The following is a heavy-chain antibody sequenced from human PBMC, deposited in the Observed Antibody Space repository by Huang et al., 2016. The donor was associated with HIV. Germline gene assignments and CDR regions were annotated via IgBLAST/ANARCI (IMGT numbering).Heavy chain of an antibody. V-gene: IGHV3-7*01. D-gene: IGHD1-26*01. CDR3: VRLLDHTGDY. CDR2: IKTDGREK. Sequence: EVQLVESGGGLVQPGGSLRFSCAASGFTFNSYWMSWVRQARGKGGEGVDGIKTDGREKTNVDTGKGRFTISRDNAKNSLYLEMNSLRAEDTAVYYCVRLLDHTGDYWGQGTLVTVSS. CDR1: GFTFNSYW. J-gene: IGHJ4*02.